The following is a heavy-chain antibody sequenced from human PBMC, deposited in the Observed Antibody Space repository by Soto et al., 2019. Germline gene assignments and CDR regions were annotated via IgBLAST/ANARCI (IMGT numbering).Heavy chain of an antibody. CDR1: GFTFSSYA. Sequence: GGSLRLSCSASGFTFSSYAMSWVRQAPGKGLEWVSAISGSGGSTYYADSVKGRFTISRDNSKNTLYLQMNSLRAEDTAVYYCAKKEYSSSSYNWFDPWGQGTLVTVSS. J-gene: IGHJ5*02. CDR2: ISGSGGST. CDR3: AKKEYSSSSYNWFDP. D-gene: IGHD6-6*01. V-gene: IGHV3-23*01.